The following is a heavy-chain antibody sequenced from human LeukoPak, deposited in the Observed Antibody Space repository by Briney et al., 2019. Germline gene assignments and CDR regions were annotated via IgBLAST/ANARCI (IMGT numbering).Heavy chain of an antibody. J-gene: IGHJ4*02. CDR3: TGDSFDSSVKLDF. D-gene: IGHD3-22*01. CDR2: IRSKANNYAT. Sequence: GGSLRLSCVVSGFTFSGSAVHWVRQASGKGLEWVGRIRSKANNYATAYAASVKGRFTISRDDSKNTAYLQMNSLKTEDTAVYYCTGDSFDSSVKLDFWGQGTLVTVSS. CDR1: GFTFSGSA. V-gene: IGHV3-73*01.